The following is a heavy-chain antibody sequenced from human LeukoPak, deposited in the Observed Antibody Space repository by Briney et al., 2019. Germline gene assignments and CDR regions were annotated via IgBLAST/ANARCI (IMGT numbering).Heavy chain of an antibody. V-gene: IGHV4-34*01. CDR3: ARGLKTMVRGVIILGDGYYYYYMDV. CDR2: INHSGST. D-gene: IGHD3-10*01. Sequence: SETLSLTCAVYGGSFSGYYWSWIRQPPGKGLEWIGEINHSGSTNYNPSLKSRVTISVDTSKNQFSLKLSSVTAADTAVYYCARGLKTMVRGVIILGDGYYYYYMDVWGKGTTATVSS. CDR1: GGSFSGYY. J-gene: IGHJ6*03.